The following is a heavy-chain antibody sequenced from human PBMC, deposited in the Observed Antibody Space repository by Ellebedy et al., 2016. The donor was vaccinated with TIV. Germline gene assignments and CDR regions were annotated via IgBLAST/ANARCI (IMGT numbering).Heavy chain of an antibody. CDR3: ARDHPLGIENFDY. CDR1: GFTFSTYN. J-gene: IGHJ4*02. V-gene: IGHV3-48*04. Sequence: PGGSLRLSCAASGFTFSTYNMNWVRQAPGKGLEWVSYIRSSSSTKFYADSVKGRFSISRDNAKNTLYLQMNRLRAEDTAVYYCARDHPLGIENFDYWGQGTLVTVSS. D-gene: IGHD7-27*01. CDR2: IRSSSSTK.